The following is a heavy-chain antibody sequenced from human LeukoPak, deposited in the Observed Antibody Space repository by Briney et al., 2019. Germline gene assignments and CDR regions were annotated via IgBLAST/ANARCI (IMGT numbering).Heavy chain of an antibody. V-gene: IGHV3-23*01. CDR2: ISGSGNKT. D-gene: IGHD1-20*01. CDR3: AKCGFLPFGLYNL. J-gene: IGHJ4*02. CDR1: GFTFSRYG. Sequence: GGTLRLSCAASGFTFSRYGMSWVRQAPGKGLEWVSTISGSGNKTYYADSVKGRFTISRDNSKTTVYLQMNTLIAEDTAVYYFAKCGFLPFGLYNLWGQGTLVTVSS.